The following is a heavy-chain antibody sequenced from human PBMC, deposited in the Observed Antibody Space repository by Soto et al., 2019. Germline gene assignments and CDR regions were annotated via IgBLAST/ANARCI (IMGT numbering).Heavy chain of an antibody. V-gene: IGHV3-66*01. CDR2: IFSDGGT. CDR1: GFTVSGTY. CDR3: AREMAN. D-gene: IGHD5-12*01. J-gene: IGHJ4*02. Sequence: GGSLRLSCAASGFTVSGTYMSWVRQAPGQGLEWVSVIFSDGGTSYADSVKGRFTISTDNSKNTLDLQMDSLRAEDTAVYYCAREMANWGQGTLVTVSS.